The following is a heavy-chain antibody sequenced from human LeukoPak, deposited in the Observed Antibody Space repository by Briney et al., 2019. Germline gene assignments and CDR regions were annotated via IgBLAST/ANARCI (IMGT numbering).Heavy chain of an antibody. CDR3: AREQQDERFDY. CDR2: ISSSSSYI. CDR1: GFTFSTYS. J-gene: IGHJ4*02. V-gene: IGHV3-21*01. D-gene: IGHD6-13*01. Sequence: GGSLRLSCAASGFTFSTYSMNWVRQAPGKGLEWVSSISSSSSYIYYADSMKGRFTISRDNARNSLYLQMNSLRAEDTAVYYCAREQQDERFDYWGQGTLVTVSS.